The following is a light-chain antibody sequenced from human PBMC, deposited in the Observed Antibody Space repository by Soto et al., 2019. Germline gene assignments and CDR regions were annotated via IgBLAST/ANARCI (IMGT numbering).Light chain of an antibody. J-gene: IGKJ1*01. CDR2: GAS. Sequence: EIVMTQSPATLSVSPGERATLSCRASQSVSSNLALYQQKPGQAPSLLIFGASTRATGIPARFSGSGSGTEFTLSISSLQSEDFAVYYCQHYNNGPRTFVQGTKVEIK. CDR1: QSVSSN. CDR3: QHYNNGPRT. V-gene: IGKV3-15*01.